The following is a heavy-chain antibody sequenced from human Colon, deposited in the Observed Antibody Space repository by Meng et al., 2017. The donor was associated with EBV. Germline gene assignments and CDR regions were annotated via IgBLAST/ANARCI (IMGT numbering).Heavy chain of an antibody. CDR2: IYHSGST. J-gene: IGHJ5*02. Sequence: QVHLEESGPGLVKPSXXLSLTCAVSNGSISSSNFWTWVRQPPGKGLEWIGEIYHSGSTKYNPSLKSRVTISADKSKNQFSLHVSSVTAADTAVYYCVRSSAWVRTGFDPWGQGTLVTVSS. D-gene: IGHD6-19*01. V-gene: IGHV4-4*02. CDR1: NGSISSSNF. CDR3: VRSSAWVRTGFDP.